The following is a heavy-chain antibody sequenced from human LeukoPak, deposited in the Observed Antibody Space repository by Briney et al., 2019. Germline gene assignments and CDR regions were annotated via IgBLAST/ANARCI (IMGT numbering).Heavy chain of an antibody. CDR2: ISGSSSIV. D-gene: IGHD6-13*01. Sequence: GGSLRLSCAASGLTFSSFSMNWVRQAPGKGLEWLSYISGSSSIVYYGDSVKGRFTISRDNAKNSLYLQMNSLRDEDTAVYYCARDPSVAATGWGRWFDHWGLGTLVTVSS. CDR1: GLTFSSFS. V-gene: IGHV3-48*02. CDR3: ARDPSVAATGWGRWFDH. J-gene: IGHJ5*02.